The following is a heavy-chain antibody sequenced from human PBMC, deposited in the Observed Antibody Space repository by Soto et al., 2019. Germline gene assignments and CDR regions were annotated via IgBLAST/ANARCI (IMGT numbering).Heavy chain of an antibody. V-gene: IGHV4-59*01. CDR2: IYYSVST. Sequence: ETLSLTCPVSGGSIRSYYWSWIRQPPGKGLEWIGYIYYSVSTNYNPYLKSRVTISVDTYKKQFSLKLSSVTAADTAVYYCARAKVSDTDMVNGPYYYSGMDVWAQRTTLHVSS. CDR1: GGSIRSYY. CDR3: ARAKVSDTDMVNGPYYYSGMDV. D-gene: IGHD5-18*01. J-gene: IGHJ6*02.